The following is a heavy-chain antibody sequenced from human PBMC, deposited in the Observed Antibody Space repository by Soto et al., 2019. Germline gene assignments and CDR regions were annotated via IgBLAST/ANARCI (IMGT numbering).Heavy chain of an antibody. CDR3: AREVCGGSCLNSYGLYYYYYYGMGV. CDR1: GDSVSSNSAA. J-gene: IGHJ6*02. D-gene: IGHD2-15*01. CDR2: TYYRSKWYI. Sequence: SQTLSLTCDISGDSVSSNSAAWNWIRQTPSRGLEWLGRTYYRSKWYINYAVSVKSRITVNPDTSKNQFSLQLNSVTAADTAVYYCAREVCGGSCLNSYGLYYYYYYGMGVWGQRTTVTVSS. V-gene: IGHV6-1*01.